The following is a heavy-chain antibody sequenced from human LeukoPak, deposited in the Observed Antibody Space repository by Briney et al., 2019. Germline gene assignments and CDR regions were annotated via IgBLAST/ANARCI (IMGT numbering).Heavy chain of an antibody. CDR2: IEYDGSST. Sequence: GGSLRLSCAASGFTFSSYWLHWVRQDPGRGLVWVSRIEYDGSSTGYADSVKGRFTISRDNAKNTLYLQMNSLRAEDTAVYYCARDRGSGWARNFDYWGQGTLVTVSS. J-gene: IGHJ4*02. CDR3: ARDRGSGWARNFDY. D-gene: IGHD6-19*01. V-gene: IGHV3-74*01. CDR1: GFTFSSYW.